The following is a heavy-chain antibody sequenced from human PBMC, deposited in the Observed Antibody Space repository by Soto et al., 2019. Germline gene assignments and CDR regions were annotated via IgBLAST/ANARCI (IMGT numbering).Heavy chain of an antibody. Sequence: QVQLVESGGGVVQAGRSLRLSCAASGFTFSSHGIHWVRQAPGKGLEWVAFIWADGSNVEYADSVKGRFTISRDSSKNSLYLQMNSLRAEDTAVYYCARDGYGYSYGFDYWGQGTLVTVSS. CDR1: GFTFSSHG. J-gene: IGHJ4*02. CDR2: IWADGSNV. V-gene: IGHV3-33*01. CDR3: ARDGYGYSYGFDY. D-gene: IGHD5-18*01.